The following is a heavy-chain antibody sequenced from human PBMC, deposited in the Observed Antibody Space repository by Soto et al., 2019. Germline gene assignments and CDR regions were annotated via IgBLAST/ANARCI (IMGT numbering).Heavy chain of an antibody. CDR1: GFTFSSYS. CDR2: ISSSSSTI. Sequence: EVQLVESGGGLVQPGGSLRLSCAASGFTFSSYSMNWVRQAPGKGLEWVSYISSSSSTIYYADSVKGRFTISRDNAKNSLYLQMNSLRDEDTAVYYWARGNDYGDYKNYYYYGMDVWGQGTTVTVSS. D-gene: IGHD4-17*01. CDR3: ARGNDYGDYKNYYYYGMDV. V-gene: IGHV3-48*02. J-gene: IGHJ6*02.